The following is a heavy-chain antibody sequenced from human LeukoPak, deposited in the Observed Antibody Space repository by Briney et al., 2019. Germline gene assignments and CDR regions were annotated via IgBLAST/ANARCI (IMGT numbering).Heavy chain of an antibody. Sequence: PSETLSLTCTVSGGSISSGSYYWNWIRQPAGKGLEWIGRIYASGITNYNPSLKSRVTISVDTSKNQFSLKLSSVTAADTAVYYCARDGRTLGTDFDYWGQGTLVTVSS. CDR1: GGSISSGSYY. CDR3: ARDGRTLGTDFDY. J-gene: IGHJ4*02. CDR2: IYASGIT. V-gene: IGHV4-61*02.